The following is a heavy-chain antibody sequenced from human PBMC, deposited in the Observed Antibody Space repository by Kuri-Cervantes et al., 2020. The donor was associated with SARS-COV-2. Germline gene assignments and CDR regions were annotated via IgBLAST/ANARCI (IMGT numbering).Heavy chain of an antibody. CDR3: ARDYYDSSGYFISGLWFDP. J-gene: IGHJ5*02. V-gene: IGHV3-30-3*01. CDR2: ISYDGSNK. D-gene: IGHD3-22*01. Sequence: GESLKISCAASGFTFRSYAMHWVRQAPGKGLEWVAVISYDGSNKYYADSVKGRFTISRDNSKNTLYPQMNSLIAEDTAVYYCARDYYDSSGYFISGLWFDPWGQGTLVTVSS. CDR1: GFTFRSYA.